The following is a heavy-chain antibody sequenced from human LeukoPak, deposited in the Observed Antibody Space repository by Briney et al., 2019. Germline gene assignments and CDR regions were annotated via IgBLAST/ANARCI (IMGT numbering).Heavy chain of an antibody. V-gene: IGHV3-53*01. CDR3: ARVGVVPAAIPDGFYI. CDR1: GFTVSSNY. Sequence: GGSLRLSYAASGFTVSSNYMSWVRQAPGKGLEWVSVIYSGGSKYHADSVKGRFTISRDIYKNTLYHPNTSLTAEDTAVYYCARVGVVPAAIPDGFYIWGQGTMVTVSS. J-gene: IGHJ3*02. CDR2: IYSGGSK. D-gene: IGHD2-2*01.